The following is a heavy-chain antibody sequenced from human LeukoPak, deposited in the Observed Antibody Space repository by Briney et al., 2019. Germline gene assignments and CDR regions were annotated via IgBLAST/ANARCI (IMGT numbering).Heavy chain of an antibody. J-gene: IGHJ6*03. CDR3: ARLGCSSTSCYSYYYMDV. CDR1: GYSFTSYW. D-gene: IGHD2-2*01. V-gene: IGHV5-51*01. CDR2: IYPGDSDT. Sequence: GESLKISCKGSGYSFTSYWIGWVRQMPGKGLEWMGIIYPGDSDTRYSPSFHSQVTISADKSISTAYLQWSSLKASDTAMYYCARLGCSSTSCYSYYYMDVWGKGTTVTVSS.